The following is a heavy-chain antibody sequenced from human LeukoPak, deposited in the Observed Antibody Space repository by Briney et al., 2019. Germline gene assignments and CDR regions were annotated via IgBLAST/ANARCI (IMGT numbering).Heavy chain of an antibody. J-gene: IGHJ4*02. CDR3: AREVDCSSPSCQLDY. CDR1: GYTFTGYY. CDR2: INPNSGGT. Sequence: ASVKVSCKASGYTFTGYYKHWVRQAPGQGLEWMAWINPNSGGTNYAQKFQGRVAMTRDTSITTAYLELSSLRSDDTAVYYCAREVDCSSPSCQLDYWGQGTLVTVSS. D-gene: IGHD2-2*01. V-gene: IGHV1-2*02.